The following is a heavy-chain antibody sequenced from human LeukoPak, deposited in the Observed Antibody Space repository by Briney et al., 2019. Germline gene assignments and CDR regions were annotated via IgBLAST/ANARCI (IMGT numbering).Heavy chain of an antibody. V-gene: IGHV3-7*01. D-gene: IGHD6-19*01. CDR2: IKQDGSEK. J-gene: IGHJ4*02. CDR1: GYTFSNYW. CDR3: ARDRYSSY. Sequence: GGSLRLSCAASGYTFSNYWMTWVRQAPGKGLEWVANIKQDGSEKYYVDSVKGRVTISRDNAKNSLFLQMNSLRAEDTAVYYCARDRYSSYWGQGTLVTVSS.